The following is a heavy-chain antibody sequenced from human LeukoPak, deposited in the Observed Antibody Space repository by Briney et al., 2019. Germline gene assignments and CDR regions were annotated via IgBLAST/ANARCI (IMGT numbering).Heavy chain of an antibody. CDR3: ARDSPHSGSGSYLYFEN. D-gene: IGHD3-10*01. J-gene: IGHJ4*02. V-gene: IGHV4-4*07. CDR2: IYTSGST. Sequence: PSETLSLTCTVSGGSIISYYWSWIRQPAGKGLEWIGRIYTSGSTNYNPSLKSRVTMSVDTSKNQFSLKLSSVTAADTAVYYCARDSPHSGSGSYLYFENWGQGTLVTVSS. CDR1: GGSIISYY.